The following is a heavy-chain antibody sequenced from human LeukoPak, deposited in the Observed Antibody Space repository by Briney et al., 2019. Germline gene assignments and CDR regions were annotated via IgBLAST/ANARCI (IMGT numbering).Heavy chain of an antibody. J-gene: IGHJ3*02. V-gene: IGHV3-33*01. CDR3: ARVRGIAAAFDAFDI. D-gene: IGHD6-13*01. CDR1: GFTFSSYG. CDR2: IRYDGSNK. Sequence: GGSLRLSCAASGFTFSSYGMHWVRQAPGKGLEWVAVIRYDGSNKYYADSVKGRFTISRDNSKNTLYLQMNSLRAEDTAVYYCARVRGIAAAFDAFDIWGQGTMVTVSS.